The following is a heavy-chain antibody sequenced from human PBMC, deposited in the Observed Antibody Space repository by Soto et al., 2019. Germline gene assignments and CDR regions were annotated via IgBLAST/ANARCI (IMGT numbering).Heavy chain of an antibody. D-gene: IGHD4-17*01. Sequence: QLQLRESGPGLVKPSETLSLTCTVSGGSISGGVGGLYYWSWIRGPRGEGLEWIGYIYDSGCTHYNPTLKSRVTIPVDTSKNQSYRRLTSVTAADTAVYYCAREVIPLTTDWYFDLWGRGTLVTVSS. J-gene: IGHJ2*01. CDR1: GGSISGGVGGLYY. CDR2: IYDSGCT. V-gene: IGHV4-30-4*01. CDR3: AREVIPLTTDWYFDL.